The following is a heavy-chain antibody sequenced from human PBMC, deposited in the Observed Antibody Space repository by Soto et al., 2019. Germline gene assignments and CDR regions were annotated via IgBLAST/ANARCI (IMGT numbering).Heavy chain of an antibody. CDR3: AKSGGRLLWLREIGYFDN. V-gene: IGHV3-23*01. Sequence: GGSLRLSCAASGFSFSSFAMSWVRQAPGKGLEWVSAVIYSGGTTYYVDSVKGRFTISRDNSKNTLYLQMEGLRAEDTALYYCAKSGGRLLWLREIGYFDNWGQGTPVTVS. CDR1: GFSFSSFA. J-gene: IGHJ4*02. D-gene: IGHD3-10*01. CDR2: VIYSGGTT.